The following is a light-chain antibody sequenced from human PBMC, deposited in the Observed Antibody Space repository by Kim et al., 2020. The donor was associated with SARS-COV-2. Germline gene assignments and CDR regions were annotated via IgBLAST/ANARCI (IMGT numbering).Light chain of an antibody. V-gene: IGKV1-39*01. J-gene: IGKJ1*01. CDR3: QQSYNTPPT. CDR2: GAP. CDR1: QRIIKF. Sequence: AAVGDRVTITCQASQRIIKFFNWYQKKPGAAPKLLIYGAPSLRSGVPSRFIGSGSGTGFTLTISSLQPEDFATNYCQQSYNTPPTFGQRTKVDI.